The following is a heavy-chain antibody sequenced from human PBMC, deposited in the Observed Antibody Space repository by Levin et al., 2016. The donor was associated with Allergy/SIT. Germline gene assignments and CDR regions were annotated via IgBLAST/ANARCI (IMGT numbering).Heavy chain of an antibody. Sequence: SETLSLTCAVSGGSISSGNWWSWVRQPPGKGLEWIGEIYHSGSTNYNPSLKSRVTISVDKSKNQFSLKLSSVTAADTAVYYCAREGGRGYSGYLLDYWGQGTLVTVSS. CDR3: AREGGRGYSGYLLDY. V-gene: IGHV4-4*02. J-gene: IGHJ4*02. CDR1: GGSISSGNW. CDR2: IYHSGST. D-gene: IGHD5-12*01.